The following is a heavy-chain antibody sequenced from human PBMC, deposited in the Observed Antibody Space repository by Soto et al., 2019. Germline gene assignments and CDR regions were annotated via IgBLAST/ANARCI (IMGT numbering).Heavy chain of an antibody. Sequence: SETLSLTCTVSGASIRSTDYYWSWIRQAPGKGLEWIGYVYYTGSTYYNPSLMSRLTISVDTSKNQFSLKLTSVTAAETAVYYYVRNARDGAVAPHCFDSWGQGTQVTVSS. CDR3: VRNARDGAVAPHCFDS. CDR1: GASIRSTDYY. J-gene: IGHJ5*02. CDR2: VYYTGST. V-gene: IGHV4-30-4*01. D-gene: IGHD6-19*01.